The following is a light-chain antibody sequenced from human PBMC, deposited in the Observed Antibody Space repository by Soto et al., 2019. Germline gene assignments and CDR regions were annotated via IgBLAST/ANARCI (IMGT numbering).Light chain of an antibody. V-gene: IGLV2-8*01. CDR1: SSDVGTYNY. J-gene: IGLJ2*01. CDR2: EVS. CDR3: SSYAGSNNVV. Sequence: QYALTQPPSASGSPGQSVTISCTGTSSDVGTYNYVSWYQQHPGKAPKLMTYEVSKRPSGVPDRFSGSKSGNTASLTVSGLQAEDEADYYCSSYAGSNNVVFGGGTKLTVL.